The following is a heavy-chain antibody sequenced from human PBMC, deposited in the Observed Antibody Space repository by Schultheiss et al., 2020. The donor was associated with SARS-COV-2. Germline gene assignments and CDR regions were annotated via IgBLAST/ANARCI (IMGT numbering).Heavy chain of an antibody. V-gene: IGHV3-30*18. CDR1: GFTFSSYG. J-gene: IGHJ6*02. CDR3: AKGNIPSPPYYYYYGMDV. Sequence: GGSLRLSCSASGFTFSSYGMHWVRQAPGKGLEWVAVISYDATNKFYGDSVKGRFTISRDNSKNTLYLQMNSLTVEDTAVYYCAKGNIPSPPYYYYYGMDVWGQGTTVTVSS. D-gene: IGHD2/OR15-2a*01. CDR2: ISYDATNK.